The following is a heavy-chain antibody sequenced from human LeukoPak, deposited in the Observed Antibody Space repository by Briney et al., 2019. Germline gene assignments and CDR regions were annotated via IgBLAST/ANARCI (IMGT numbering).Heavy chain of an antibody. V-gene: IGHV3-11*04. J-gene: IGHJ6*03. D-gene: IGHD6-13*01. CDR1: GFTFSDYY. CDR3: ASQLAAAGTGVPYYYYYMDV. Sequence: GGSPRLSCAASGFTFSDYYMSWIRQAPGKGLEWVSYISSSGSTIYYADSVKGRFTISRDNAKNSLYLQMNSLRAEDTAVYYCASQLAAAGTGVPYYYYYMDVWGKGTTVTVSS. CDR2: ISSSGSTI.